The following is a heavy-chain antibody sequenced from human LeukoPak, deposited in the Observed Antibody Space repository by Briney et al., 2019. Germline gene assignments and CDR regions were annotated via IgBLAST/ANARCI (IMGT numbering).Heavy chain of an antibody. CDR2: IYTSGST. Sequence: PSETLSLTCTVSGGSSSSYYWSWIRQPAGKGLEWIGRIYTSGSTNYNPSLKSRVTMSVDTSKNQFSLKLSSVTAADTAVYYCARGREDIVVVPAAMMGYYYYYYMDVWGKGTTVTVSS. CDR1: GGSSSSYY. D-gene: IGHD2-2*01. CDR3: ARGREDIVVVPAAMMGYYYYYYMDV. V-gene: IGHV4-4*07. J-gene: IGHJ6*03.